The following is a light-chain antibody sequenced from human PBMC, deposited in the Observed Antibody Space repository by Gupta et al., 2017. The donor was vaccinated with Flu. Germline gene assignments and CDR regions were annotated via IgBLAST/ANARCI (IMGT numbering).Light chain of an antibody. CDR3: RQVVQVPWR. CDR2: LGS. CDR1: QSLLHSDGYYC. J-gene: IGKJ1*01. V-gene: IGKV2-28*01. Sequence: VSPGGPASISCRSSQSLLHSDGYYCLEWYLQRAGQSPQLLGYLGSNRASGVPDRVSGSGSGTEFTLKSTRVEAEDGGSYSCRQVVQVPWRCGQGSKVEMK.